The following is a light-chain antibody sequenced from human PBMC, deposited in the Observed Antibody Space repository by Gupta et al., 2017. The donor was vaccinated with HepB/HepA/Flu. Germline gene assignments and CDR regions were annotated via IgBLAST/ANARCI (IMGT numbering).Light chain of an antibody. Sequence: DIQMTQSPSSLSASVGDRVTITCRASQSISSYLNWYQQKPGKAPKLLIYAASRLQSGVPSRFSCSGSGTDFTLTISSLQPEDFANYYCQQSYSTPAFGPGTKVDIK. CDR1: QSISSY. J-gene: IGKJ3*01. CDR3: QQSYSTPA. V-gene: IGKV1-39*01. CDR2: AAS.